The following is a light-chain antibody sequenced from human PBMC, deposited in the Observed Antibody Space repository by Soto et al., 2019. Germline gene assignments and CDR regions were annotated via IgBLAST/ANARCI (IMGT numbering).Light chain of an antibody. Sequence: QSVLTQPPSASGTPGQRVTISCSGSSSNIGSNYVYWYQQRPGTAPKLLIYTNDQRPSGVPDRFSGSKAGTSASLAISGLRSEDEGDYYCAVWDDSLSAYVFGTGTKVTVL. CDR1: SSNIGSNY. CDR2: TND. J-gene: IGLJ1*01. CDR3: AVWDDSLSAYV. V-gene: IGLV1-47*02.